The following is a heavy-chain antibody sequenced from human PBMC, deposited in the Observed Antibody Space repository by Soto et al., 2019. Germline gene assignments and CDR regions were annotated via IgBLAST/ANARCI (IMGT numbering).Heavy chain of an antibody. CDR3: ARGTAARPVDY. CDR1: VGSVSSGGYY. J-gene: IGHJ4*02. D-gene: IGHD6-6*01. Sequence: SETLSLTCTVSVGSVSSGGYYWSWIRQPPGKGLEWIGYIYYRGSTNYKPSLKSRVTISVDTSKNQFSLKLTSVTAADTAVYYCARGTAARPVDYWGQGTLVTVSS. V-gene: IGHV4-61*08. CDR2: IYYRGST.